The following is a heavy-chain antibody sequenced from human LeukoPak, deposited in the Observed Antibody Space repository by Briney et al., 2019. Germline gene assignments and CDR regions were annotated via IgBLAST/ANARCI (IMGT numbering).Heavy chain of an antibody. D-gene: IGHD5-24*01. Sequence: PGRSLRLSCTASGFTFSNYGMDWVRQAPGKGLEWVAVISYDGSSKFYADSVKGRFTISRDNSKNTLYLDMTSLRPEDMAVYYCAKDARRRWPPLDGMDVWGQGTTVTVSS. J-gene: IGHJ6*02. CDR2: ISYDGSSK. CDR3: AKDARRRWPPLDGMDV. CDR1: GFTFSNYG. V-gene: IGHV3-30*18.